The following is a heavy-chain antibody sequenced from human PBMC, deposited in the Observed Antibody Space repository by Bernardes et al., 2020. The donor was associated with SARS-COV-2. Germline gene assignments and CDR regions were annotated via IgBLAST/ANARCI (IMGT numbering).Heavy chain of an antibody. CDR2: INPNSGCT. D-gene: IGHD2-15*01. V-gene: IGHV1-2*02. CDR3: ARATRQDIVVVVAATYGMDV. Sequence: ASVKVSCKASGYTFTGYYMHWVRQAPGQGLEWMGWINPNSGCTNYAQKFQGRVTMTRDTSISTAYMELSRLRSDDTAVYYCARATRQDIVVVVAATYGMDVWGQGTTVTVSS. CDR1: GYTFTGYY. J-gene: IGHJ6*02.